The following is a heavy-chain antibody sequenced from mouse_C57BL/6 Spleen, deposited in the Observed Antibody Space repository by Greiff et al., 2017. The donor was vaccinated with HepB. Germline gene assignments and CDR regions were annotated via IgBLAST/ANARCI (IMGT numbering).Heavy chain of an antibody. CDR2: IDPSDSYT. V-gene: IGHV1-69*01. J-gene: IGHJ3*01. CDR1: GYTFTSYW. Sequence: VQLQQPGAELVMPGASVKLSCKASGYTFTSYWMHWVKQRPGQGLEWIGEIDPSDSYTNYNQKFKGKSTLTVDKSSSTAYMQLNSLTSEDSAVYYCARIDGTPFAYWGQGTLVTVSA. D-gene: IGHD1-1*01. CDR3: ARIDGTPFAY.